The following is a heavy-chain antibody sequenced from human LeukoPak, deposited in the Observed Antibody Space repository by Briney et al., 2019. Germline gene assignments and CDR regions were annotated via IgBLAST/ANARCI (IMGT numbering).Heavy chain of an antibody. Sequence: SETLSLTCTVSGGSISSGSYYWSWIRQPAGKGLEWIGRMYTSGSTNYNPSLKSRLTISVDTSKNQFSLKLSSVTAADTAVYYCARAVAAQDYMDVWAKGPRSPSP. CDR2: MYTSGST. CDR1: GGSISSGSYY. V-gene: IGHV4-61*02. CDR3: ARAVAAQDYMDV. D-gene: IGHD6-6*01. J-gene: IGHJ6*03.